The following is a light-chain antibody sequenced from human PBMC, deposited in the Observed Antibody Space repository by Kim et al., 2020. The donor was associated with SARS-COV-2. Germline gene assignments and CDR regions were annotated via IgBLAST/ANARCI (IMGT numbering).Light chain of an antibody. CDR2: YDS. Sequence: AQGKTARLTCGGHNIGSKSVNWYQQKPGQAPVLVIYYDSDRPSGIPERFSGSNSGNTATLTISRVEAGDEADYYCQVWDSSSDRVVFGGGTQLTVL. CDR3: QVWDSSSDRVV. V-gene: IGLV3-21*04. J-gene: IGLJ2*01. CDR1: NIGSKS.